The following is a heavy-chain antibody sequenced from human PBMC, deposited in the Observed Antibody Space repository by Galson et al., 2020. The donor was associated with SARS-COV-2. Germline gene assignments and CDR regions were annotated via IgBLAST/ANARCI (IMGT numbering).Heavy chain of an antibody. D-gene: IGHD4-17*01. J-gene: IGHJ3*02. V-gene: IGHV3-30*01. CDR2: ISYDGINK. CDR1: GFTFSSYV. Sequence: GESLKISCAASGFTFSSYVMHWVRQAPGKGLEWVAVISYDGINKYYADSVKGRFTISRDNSKNTLYLQMNSLRAEDTAVYYCARDDDGANAADAFDIWGQGTMVTVSS. CDR3: ARDDDGANAADAFDI.